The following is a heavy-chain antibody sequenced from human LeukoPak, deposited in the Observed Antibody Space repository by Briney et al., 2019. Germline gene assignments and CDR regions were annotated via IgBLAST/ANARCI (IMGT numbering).Heavy chain of an antibody. J-gene: IGHJ3*02. CDR1: GFTFSSYG. CDR3: AKGFLGYSYGHDAFDI. D-gene: IGHD5-18*01. V-gene: IGHV3-30*18. Sequence: PGGFLRLSCAASGFTFSSYGMHWVRQAPGKGLEWVAVISYDGSNKYYADSVKGRFTISRDNSKNTLYLQMNSLRAEDTAVYYCAKGFLGYSYGHDAFDIWGQGTMVTVSS. CDR2: ISYDGSNK.